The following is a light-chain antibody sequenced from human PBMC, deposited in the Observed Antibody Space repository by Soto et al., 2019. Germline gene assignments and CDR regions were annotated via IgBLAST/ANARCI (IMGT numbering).Light chain of an antibody. CDR3: QVWDSSSDHPV. V-gene: IGLV3-21*02. J-gene: IGLJ2*01. CDR2: DDR. Sequence: SYELTQPPSVSVAPGQTARITCGGTNIGSKGVHWYQQRPGQAPVLVVYDDRDRPSGIPERFSGSSSGDTATLTITRVEAGDEADYSCQVWDSSSDHPVFGGGTKLTVL. CDR1: NIGSKG.